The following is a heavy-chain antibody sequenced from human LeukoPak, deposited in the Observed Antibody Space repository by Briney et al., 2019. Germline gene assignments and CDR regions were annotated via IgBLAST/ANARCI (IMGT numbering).Heavy chain of an antibody. D-gene: IGHD2-15*01. CDR1: GFTFSTYW. Sequence: GWSLRVSCAASGFTFSTYWMSWVRQTPGNGLEWVANIKKDGSKEYYVDSVKGRFTISRDNAKNSLYLQMNSLRAEDTAVYYCASYGSGLGRPFDHWGQATLVTVSS. CDR3: ASYGSGLGRPFDH. CDR2: IKKDGSKE. V-gene: IGHV3-7*01. J-gene: IGHJ4*02.